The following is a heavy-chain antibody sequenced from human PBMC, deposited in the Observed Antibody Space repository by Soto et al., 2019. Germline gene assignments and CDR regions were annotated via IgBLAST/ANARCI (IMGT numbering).Heavy chain of an antibody. D-gene: IGHD3-22*01. CDR1: GYTFTDYY. V-gene: IGHV1-2*02. J-gene: IGHJ5*02. CDR3: SGENYYDSSGFNWFDP. Sequence: GASVKVSCKASGYTFTDYYVHWVRQAPGQGLEWMGWINSKSGGTNYAQKFQGGVTMTRDTSISTAYMDLSRLTYDDTAVYYCSGENYYDSSGFNWFDPWGQGTLVTVSS. CDR2: INSKSGGT.